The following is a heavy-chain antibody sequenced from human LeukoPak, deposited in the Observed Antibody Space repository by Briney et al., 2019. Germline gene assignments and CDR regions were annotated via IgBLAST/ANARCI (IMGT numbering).Heavy chain of an antibody. Sequence: ASVKVSCKASGYTFISYGISWVRQAPGQGLEWMGWISAYNGNTNYAQKLQGRVTMTTDTSTSTAYMELRSLRSDDTAVYYCARDSNYCTNGVCSYWYFDLWGRGTLVTVSS. CDR1: GYTFISYG. CDR2: ISAYNGNT. J-gene: IGHJ2*01. D-gene: IGHD2-8*01. CDR3: ARDSNYCTNGVCSYWYFDL. V-gene: IGHV1-18*01.